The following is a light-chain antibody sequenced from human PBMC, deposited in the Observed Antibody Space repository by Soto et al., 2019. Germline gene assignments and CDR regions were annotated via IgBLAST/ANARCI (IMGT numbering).Light chain of an antibody. Sequence: LGLAQSQATLSVSPGERATLSCRACPSARSTLAWYQQKPGQAPGLLLYGASTRATGLPARFSGSGSGTEFTLTISSLQSEDFAVYYCQQYKNWPRTFGQGTKVDSK. CDR3: QQYKNWPRT. J-gene: IGKJ1*01. CDR1: PSARST. CDR2: GAS. V-gene: IGKV3-15*01.